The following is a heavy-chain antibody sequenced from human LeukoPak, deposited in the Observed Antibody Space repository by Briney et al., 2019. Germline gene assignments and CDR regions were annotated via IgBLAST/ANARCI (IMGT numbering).Heavy chain of an antibody. CDR3: AKAPPAATKYYYGMDV. D-gene: IGHD2-2*01. CDR2: ISNSGGAT. CDR1: GFTFNNYA. J-gene: IGHJ6*02. V-gene: IGHV3-23*01. Sequence: GGSLRLSCAASGFTFNNYAMSWVRQAQGKGLEWVSAISNSGGATYYADSVKGRFTISRDNSKNTLFLHMNSLRVEDTAVYYCAKAPPAATKYYYGMDVWGQGTTVTVSS.